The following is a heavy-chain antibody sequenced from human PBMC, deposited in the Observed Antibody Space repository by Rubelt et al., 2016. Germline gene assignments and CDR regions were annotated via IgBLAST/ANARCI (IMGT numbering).Heavy chain of an antibody. CDR3: ARDGAGSSSWYPVFGAFDI. CDR1: GFTFSSYG. Sequence: QVQLVESGGGVVQPGRSLRLSCAASGFTFSSYGMHWVRQAPGKGLEWVAVIWYDGSNKYYADSVKGRFTISRDNSKNTLYLQMNSRRAEDTAVYYCARDGAGSSSWYPVFGAFDIWGQGTMVTVSS. J-gene: IGHJ3*02. CDR2: IWYDGSNK. V-gene: IGHV3-33*01. D-gene: IGHD6-13*01.